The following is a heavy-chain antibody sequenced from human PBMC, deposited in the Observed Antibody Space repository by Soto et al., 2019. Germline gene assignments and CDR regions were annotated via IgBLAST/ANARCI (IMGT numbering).Heavy chain of an antibody. CDR3: ASGPLPPVVPDRGNYYYMDV. V-gene: IGHV1-18*01. CDR1: GYTFTSYG. Sequence: QVQLVQSGAEVKKPGASVKVSCKASGYTFTSYGISWVRQAPGQGLEWMGWISAYNGNTNYAQQLQGRVTMTTDTSKSTAYMELRSLRSDDTAVYYCASGPLPPVVPDRGNYYYMDVWGKGTTVTVSS. CDR2: ISAYNGNT. D-gene: IGHD2-2*01. J-gene: IGHJ6*03.